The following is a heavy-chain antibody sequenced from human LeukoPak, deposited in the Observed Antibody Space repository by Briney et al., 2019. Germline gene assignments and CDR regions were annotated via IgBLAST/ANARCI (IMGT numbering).Heavy chain of an antibody. Sequence: GASVKVSCKTSGVTFSNNSITWVRQAPGQGLEWLGGIIPILRSASYAQKFRGRLRMTSDESTTTAYMELRSLRSDDTAVYYCARGPHERSGYPDDWGQGTLFTVSS. CDR1: GVTFSNNS. CDR2: IIPILRSA. V-gene: IGHV1-69*13. J-gene: IGHJ4*02. D-gene: IGHD3-22*01. CDR3: ARGPHERSGYPDD.